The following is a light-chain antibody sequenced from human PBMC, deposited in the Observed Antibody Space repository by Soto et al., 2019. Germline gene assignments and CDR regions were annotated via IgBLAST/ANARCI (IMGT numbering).Light chain of an antibody. CDR1: QSVSSGY. CDR3: QQYAASPRT. Sequence: EIVLTQSPGTRSLSPRERATLSCRASQSVSSGYLAWYQHKPGQAPRLLIYGVSSRAPGIPDRFRGSGSGTDFTLTISRREPEDFAVYYCQQYAASPRTFGQGTQVEVK. V-gene: IGKV3-20*01. CDR2: GVS. J-gene: IGKJ1*01.